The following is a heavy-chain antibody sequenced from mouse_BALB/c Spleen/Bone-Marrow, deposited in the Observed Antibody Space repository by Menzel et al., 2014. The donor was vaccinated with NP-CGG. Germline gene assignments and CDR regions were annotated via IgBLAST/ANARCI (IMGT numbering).Heavy chain of an antibody. D-gene: IGHD4-1*01. J-gene: IGHJ4*01. V-gene: IGHV14-3*02. Sequence: EVQLQESGAELVKPGASVKLSCTASGFNIKDTYMHWVKQRPGQGLEWIGRIDPANGNTKYDPKFQGKATITADTSSNTAYLQLSSLTSEVTAVYYCARWEYYAMDYWGQGTSVTVSS. CDR1: GFNIKDTY. CDR2: IDPANGNT. CDR3: ARWEYYAMDY.